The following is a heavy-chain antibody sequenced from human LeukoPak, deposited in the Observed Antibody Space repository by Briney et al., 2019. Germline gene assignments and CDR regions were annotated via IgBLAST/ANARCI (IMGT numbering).Heavy chain of an antibody. J-gene: IGHJ5*02. CDR3: ARDRGYCSGGSCYRDNWFDP. D-gene: IGHD2-15*01. V-gene: IGHV4-38-2*02. Sequence: ASETLSLTCTVSGYSISSGYYWGWIRQPPGKGLEWIGSIYHSGSTYYNPSLKSRVTISVDTSKNQFSLKLSSVTAADTAVYYCARDRGYCSGGSCYRDNWFDPWGQGTLVTVSS. CDR1: GYSISSGYY. CDR2: IYHSGST.